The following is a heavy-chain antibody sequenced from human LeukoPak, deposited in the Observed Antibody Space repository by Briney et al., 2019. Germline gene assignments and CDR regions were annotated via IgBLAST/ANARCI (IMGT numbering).Heavy chain of an antibody. J-gene: IGHJ6*02. V-gene: IGHV4-34*01. CDR2: INHSGST. CDR3: ARGRIVVNLYYYYYYGMDV. CDR1: GGSFSGYY. D-gene: IGHD2-2*01. Sequence: SETLSLTCAVYGGSFSGYYWSWIRQPPGKGLEWLGEINHSGSTNYNPSLKSRVTISVDTSKNQFSLKLSSVTAADTAVYYCARGRIVVNLYYYYYYGMDVWGQGTTVTVSS.